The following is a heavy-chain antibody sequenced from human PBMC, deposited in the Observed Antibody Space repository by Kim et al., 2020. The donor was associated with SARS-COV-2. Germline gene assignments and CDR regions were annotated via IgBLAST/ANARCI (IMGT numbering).Heavy chain of an antibody. Sequence: SETLSLTCTVSSGSISTSSYFWGWIRQPPGKGLEWIGSISYSGSTYYKPSLKSRVTISVDTSKNQFSLKLSSVTAADTALYYCARTRYSSSGGDFEYWGQGTLVTVSS. CDR1: SGSISTSSYF. V-gene: IGHV4-39*01. CDR3: ARTRYSSSGGDFEY. CDR2: ISYSGST. J-gene: IGHJ4*02. D-gene: IGHD6-13*01.